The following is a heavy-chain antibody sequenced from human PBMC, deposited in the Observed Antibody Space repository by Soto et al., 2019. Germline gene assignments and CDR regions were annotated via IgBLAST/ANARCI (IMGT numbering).Heavy chain of an antibody. Sequence: GESLKISCKGSGYSFTNYWISWVRQMPGKGLEWMGRIDPSDSYTNYSPSFQGHVTISIDKSISSAYVQWSSLKASDTAIYYCAIRTPSNDYRGQGTLVTVSS. CDR3: AIRTPSNDY. CDR2: IDPSDSYT. CDR1: GYSFTNYW. J-gene: IGHJ4*02. D-gene: IGHD1-7*01. V-gene: IGHV5-10-1*01.